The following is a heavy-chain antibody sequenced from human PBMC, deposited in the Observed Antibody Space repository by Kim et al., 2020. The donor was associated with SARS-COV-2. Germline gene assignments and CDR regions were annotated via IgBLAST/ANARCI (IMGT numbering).Heavy chain of an antibody. CDR2: TYYRSKWYN. CDR1: GDSVSSNSAA. Sequence: SQTLSLTCAISGDSVSSNSAAWNWIRQSPSRGLEWLGRTYYRSKWYNDYAVSVKSRITINPDTSKNQFSLQLNSVTPEDTAVYYCARGKVGGSGWSNYYYGMDVWGQGTTVTVSS. CDR3: ARGKVGGSGWSNYYYGMDV. D-gene: IGHD6-19*01. J-gene: IGHJ6*02. V-gene: IGHV6-1*01.